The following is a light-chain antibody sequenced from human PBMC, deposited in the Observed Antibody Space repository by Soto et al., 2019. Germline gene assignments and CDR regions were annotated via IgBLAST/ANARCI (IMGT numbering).Light chain of an antibody. CDR3: QQYNSYSCT. CDR1: QSISSW. J-gene: IGKJ1*01. CDR2: DAS. Sequence: DIQMTQSPSTLSASVGDRVTITSRTSQSISSWLAWYQQKPGKAPKLLIYDASSLESGVPSRFSGSGSGTEFTLTISSLQPDDFAAYYCQQYNSYSCTFGQGTKV. V-gene: IGKV1-5*01.